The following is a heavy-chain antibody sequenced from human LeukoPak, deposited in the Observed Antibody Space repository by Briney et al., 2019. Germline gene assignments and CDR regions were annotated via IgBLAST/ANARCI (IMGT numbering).Heavy chain of an antibody. CDR1: GDSLTSHF. J-gene: IGHJ3*02. V-gene: IGHV4-4*08. Sequence: PLQTLSLTCNVSGDSLTSHFWSWIRQTPGKGLEWIGYVFLSGTTNYSPSLKSRVTISLDTSKKQFYLRLASVTAADTAVYYCARRMATVTDAFDIWGRGTMVTVSS. D-gene: IGHD5-24*01. CDR3: ARRMATVTDAFDI. CDR2: VFLSGTT.